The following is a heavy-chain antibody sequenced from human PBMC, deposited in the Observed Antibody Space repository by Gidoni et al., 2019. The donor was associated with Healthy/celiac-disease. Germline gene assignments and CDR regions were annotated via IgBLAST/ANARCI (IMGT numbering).Heavy chain of an antibody. CDR3: ASLVAGFDY. Sequence: QVQLVESGGGVVQPGRSLSLSCAASGFTFSSYGMHWVRQAPGKGLEWVAVIWYDGSNKYYADSVKGRFTISRDNSKNTLYLQMNSLRAEDTAVYYCASLVAGFDYWGQGTLVTVSS. J-gene: IGHJ4*02. V-gene: IGHV3-33*01. CDR1: GFTFSSYG. D-gene: IGHD2-8*02. CDR2: IWYDGSNK.